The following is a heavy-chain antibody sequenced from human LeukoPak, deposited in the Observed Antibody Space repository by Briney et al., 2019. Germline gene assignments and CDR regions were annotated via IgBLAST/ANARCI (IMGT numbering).Heavy chain of an antibody. V-gene: IGHV4-34*01. CDR2: INHSGST. J-gene: IGHJ5*02. CDR1: GGSFSGYY. D-gene: IGHD4-17*01. CDR3: ARERSSQSSWFDP. Sequence: PSETLSLTCAVYGGSFSGYYWSWIRQPPGKGLEWIGEINHSGSTNYNPSLKSRVTISVDTSKNQFSLRLSSVTAADTAVYYCARERSSQSSWFDPWGQGTLVTVSS.